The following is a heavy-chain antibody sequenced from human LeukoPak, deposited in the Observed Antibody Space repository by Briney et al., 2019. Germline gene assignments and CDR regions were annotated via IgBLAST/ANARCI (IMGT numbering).Heavy chain of an antibody. CDR1: GFTFDDYG. J-gene: IGHJ4*02. V-gene: IGHV3-20*04. D-gene: IGHD2-15*01. CDR3: AKEACSGGRCYSLHY. CDR2: INWNGGST. Sequence: GGSLRLSCAASGFTFDDYGMTWVRQTPGKGLEWVSTINWNGGSTAYADSVRGRFTISRDNAKNSLYLQMNSLRAEDAAVYYCAKEACSGGRCYSLHYWGQGTLVTVSS.